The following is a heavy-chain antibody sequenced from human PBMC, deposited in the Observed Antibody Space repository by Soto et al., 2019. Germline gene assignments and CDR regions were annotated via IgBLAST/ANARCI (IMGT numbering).Heavy chain of an antibody. V-gene: IGHV3-74*01. Sequence: EVQLVESGGGLVQPGGSLRLSCAAAGFTFNSHWMHWVRQAPGKGLVWVSRINGDGSSTFYADSVKGRFTVSRDNAKNTLYLQMNSLRAEDTAVYYCARGIQWRYGIDVWGQGTTVTVSS. J-gene: IGHJ6*02. CDR3: ARGIQWRYGIDV. D-gene: IGHD5-12*01. CDR2: INGDGSST. CDR1: GFTFNSHW.